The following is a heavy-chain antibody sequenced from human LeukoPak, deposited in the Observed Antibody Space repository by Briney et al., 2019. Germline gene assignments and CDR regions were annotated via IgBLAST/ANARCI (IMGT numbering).Heavy chain of an antibody. CDR2: INAYNGHT. J-gene: IGHJ4*02. Sequence: GASVKVSCKASGYTFTSHGITWVRQAPGQGLEWVGWINAYNGHTNYVQNLQSRATMTTDTSTSTAYMELRSLRSDDTAVYYCAKASSGLYEKFDYWGQGTLVTVSS. CDR3: AKASSGLYEKFDY. D-gene: IGHD2-15*01. CDR1: GYTFTSHG. V-gene: IGHV1-18*01.